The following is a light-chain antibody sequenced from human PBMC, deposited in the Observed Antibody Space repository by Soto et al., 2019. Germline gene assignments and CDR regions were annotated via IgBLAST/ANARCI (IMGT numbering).Light chain of an antibody. CDR1: SSDVGGYNY. CDR3: ISYTSSSTWV. Sequence: QSVLTQPASVSGSPGQSVTISCTGTSSDVGGYNYVSWYQQHPGKAPKLMIYEVSNRPSGVSNRFFGSKSGNTASLTVSGIQAEDEADYYCISYTSSSTWVFGGGTNLTVL. V-gene: IGLV2-14*01. CDR2: EVS. J-gene: IGLJ3*02.